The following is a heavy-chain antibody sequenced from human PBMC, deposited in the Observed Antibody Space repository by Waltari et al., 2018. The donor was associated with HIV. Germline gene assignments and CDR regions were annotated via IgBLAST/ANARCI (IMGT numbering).Heavy chain of an antibody. J-gene: IGHJ4*02. Sequence: EVHFVQSGPEVKKPGATMKISCEISGYTFTDYYIHWVREAPGKGLEWMGLVDPEDGETVYAEKFQDRLTISADTSTDTVYIELTGLRSDDTAIYYCASLAAAVYFDAWGQGSPLTVSS. V-gene: IGHV1-69-2*01. CDR3: ASLAAAVYFDA. CDR1: GYTFTDYY. CDR2: VDPEDGET. D-gene: IGHD6-13*01.